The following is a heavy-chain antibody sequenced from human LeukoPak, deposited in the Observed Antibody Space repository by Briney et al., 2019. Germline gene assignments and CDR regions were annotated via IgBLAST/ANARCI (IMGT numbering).Heavy chain of an antibody. CDR3: ARAGMVRGRSYYYYGMDV. D-gene: IGHD3-10*01. CDR2: IYTSGST. V-gene: IGHV4-4*07. CDR1: GGSIGNYY. J-gene: IGHJ6*02. Sequence: SETLSLTCTVSGGSIGNYYWNWIRQPAGKGLEWIGRIYTSGSTNYNPSLKSRVTMSVDTSKNQFSLKLSSVTAADTAVYYCARAGMVRGRSYYYYGMDVWGQGTTVTVSS.